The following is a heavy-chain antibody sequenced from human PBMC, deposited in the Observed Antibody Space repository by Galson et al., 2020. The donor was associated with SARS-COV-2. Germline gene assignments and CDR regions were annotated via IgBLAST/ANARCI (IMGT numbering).Heavy chain of an antibody. CDR1: GFTFSSYG. D-gene: IGHD1-7*01. V-gene: IGHV3-30*18. J-gene: IGHJ4*02. Sequence: GGSLRLSCAASGFTFSSYGMHWVRPAPGKGLEWVAVISYDGSNKYYADSVKGRFTISRDNSKNTLYLQMNSLRAEDTAVYYCAKGRETNYFDYWGQGTLVTVSS. CDR3: AKGRETNYFDY. CDR2: ISYDGSNK.